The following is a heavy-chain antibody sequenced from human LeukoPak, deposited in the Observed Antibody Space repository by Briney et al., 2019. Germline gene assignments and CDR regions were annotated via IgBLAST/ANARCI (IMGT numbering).Heavy chain of an antibody. J-gene: IGHJ4*02. D-gene: IGHD6-13*01. CDR1: GFTFSIAS. V-gene: IGHV3-15*01. CDR3: TTHRGYSSSPTLDY. Sequence: PGGSLRLSCAASGFTFSIASMSWVRQAPGKGLEWVGQIKTKTDGGTTDHAAPVKGRFTISRDDSKNTLYLQMSSLKTENTAVYYCTTHRGYSSSPTLDYWGQGTLVTVSS. CDR2: IKTKTDGGTT.